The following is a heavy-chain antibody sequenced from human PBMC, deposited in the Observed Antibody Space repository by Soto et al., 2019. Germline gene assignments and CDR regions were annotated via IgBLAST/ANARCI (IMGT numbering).Heavy chain of an antibody. CDR3: ARDSRYTSSYDGGDVDS. CDR2: IWFDGTTK. D-gene: IGHD3-16*02. V-gene: IGHV3-33*01. CDR1: GFSFSKYG. J-gene: IGHJ4*02. Sequence: QVQLLESGGGVVPPGRSLRLSCVVSGFSFSKYGMHWVRQAPGKGLEWVAMIWFDGTTKFYADSVQGRFSISRDNSKDTVYLEMNSLRAEDTGVYYCARDSRYTSSYDGGDVDSWGQGTLVTVSS.